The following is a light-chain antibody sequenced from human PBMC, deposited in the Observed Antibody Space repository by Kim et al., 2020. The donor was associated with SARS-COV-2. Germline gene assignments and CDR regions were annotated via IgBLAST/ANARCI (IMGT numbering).Light chain of an antibody. CDR3: LQTFSVPPT. CDR2: AAS. Sequence: DIQMTQSPSSLSASVGDRVTITCRASQSISTYLDWYQQRPRKAPNLLISAASSVQGGVPSRFSGSGSGTDFTLTISSLQPEDFATYYCLQTFSVPPTFGQGTKVDIK. V-gene: IGKV1-39*01. J-gene: IGKJ1*01. CDR1: QSISTY.